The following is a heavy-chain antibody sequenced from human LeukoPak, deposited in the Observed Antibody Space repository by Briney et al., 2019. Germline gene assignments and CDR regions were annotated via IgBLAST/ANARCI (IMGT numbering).Heavy chain of an antibody. Sequence: GGSLRLSCVASGFDFSTYAMSWVRQAPGKGLEWVSGIGGGDTHYADSVKGRFTISRDNSKSTVELHMSSLRVEDTAVYYCAKDGQSFNSMWDYLDSWGRGTLVTVSS. J-gene: IGHJ4*02. D-gene: IGHD1-26*01. CDR1: GFDFSTYA. CDR3: AKDGQSFNSMWDYLDS. V-gene: IGHV3-23*01. CDR2: IGGGDT.